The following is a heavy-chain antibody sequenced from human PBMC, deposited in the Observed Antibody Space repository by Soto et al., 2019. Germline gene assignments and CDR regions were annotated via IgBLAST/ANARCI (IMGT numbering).Heavy chain of an antibody. CDR3: AKSDYFHTSGSLYGLDV. J-gene: IGHJ6*02. CDR2: INLDDSDT. Sequence: GESLKIACKASGDTFSSFWIAWVRQVPEKGLEWMGTINLDDSDTTYSPSFQGQVTISADKSLNTAYLQWNSLKASDTAIFFCAKSDYFHTSGSLYGLDVWGQGTTVSVSS. D-gene: IGHD3-22*01. V-gene: IGHV5-51*01. CDR1: GDTFSSFW.